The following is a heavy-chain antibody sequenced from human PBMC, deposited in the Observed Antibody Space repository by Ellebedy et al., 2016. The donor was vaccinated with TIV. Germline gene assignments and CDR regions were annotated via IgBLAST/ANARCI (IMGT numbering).Heavy chain of an antibody. CDR1: GGSISSYY. V-gene: IGHV4-59*01. J-gene: IGHJ5*02. CDR3: ARGGVPAAPYNWFDP. Sequence: SETLSLTCTVSGGSISSYYWSWIRQPPGKGLEWIGYIYYSGSTNHNPSLKSRVTISVDTSKNPFSLKLSSVTAADTAVYYCARGGVPAAPYNWFDPWGQGTRVTVSS. D-gene: IGHD2-2*01. CDR2: IYYSGST.